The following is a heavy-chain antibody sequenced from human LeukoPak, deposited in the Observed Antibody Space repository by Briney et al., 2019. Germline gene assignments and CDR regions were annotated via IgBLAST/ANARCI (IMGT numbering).Heavy chain of an antibody. CDR2: INPSSGST. CDR1: GYTFTSYY. D-gene: IGHD3-10*01. J-gene: IGHJ6*03. CDR3: ARDPGVTMVRGVIPIEYYYYYYMDV. V-gene: IGHV1-46*01. Sequence: ASVKVSCKASGYTFTSYYMHWVRQAPGQGLEWMGIINPSSGSTSSAQKFQGRVTMTRDTSTSTVYMELSSLRSEDTAVYYCARDPGVTMVRGVIPIEYYYYYYMDVWGKGTTVTVSS.